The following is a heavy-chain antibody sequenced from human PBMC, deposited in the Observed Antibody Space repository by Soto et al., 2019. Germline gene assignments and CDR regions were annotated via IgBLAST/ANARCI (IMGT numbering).Heavy chain of an antibody. CDR3: ARGRGAAADYFDF. CDR1: GFTFSYYY. V-gene: IGHV3-11*05. J-gene: IGHJ4*02. CDR2: ISSSTSHT. Sequence: QVQLVESGGGLVKPGGSLRLSCAVAGFTFSYYYMTRIRQAPGKGLEWVSYISSSTSHTNYADSVKGRFTISRDNAKNSLFLQMNSLRAEDTAVYYCARGRGAAADYFDFWGQGTLVTVSS. D-gene: IGHD6-13*01.